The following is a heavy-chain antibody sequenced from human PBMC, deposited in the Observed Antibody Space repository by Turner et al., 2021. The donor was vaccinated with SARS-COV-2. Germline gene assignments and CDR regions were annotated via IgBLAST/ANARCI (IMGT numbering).Heavy chain of an antibody. CDR2: ISVSGDGT. CDR1: GFTFSRFG. J-gene: IGHJ4*02. D-gene: IGHD3-16*01. Sequence: EVQPLESGGGLVQPGRSLRLFCAGSGFTFSRFGMTWVRQGPGKGMRWISGISVSGDGTNYADSMKSRFTVSRDNSKNTLYLQLNSLRAEDTAVYYCARDWGPDYWGQGTLVTVSS. V-gene: IGHV3-23*01. CDR3: ARDWGPDY.